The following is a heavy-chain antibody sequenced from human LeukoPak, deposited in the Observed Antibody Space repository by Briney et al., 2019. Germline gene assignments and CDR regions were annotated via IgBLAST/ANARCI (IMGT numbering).Heavy chain of an antibody. CDR1: GFTLSSYS. V-gene: IGHV3-21*01. Sequence: GGSLRLSCAASGFTLSSYSMNWVRQAPGKGLEWVSSISGGSTYIYYADSVKGRFTISRDNTKNSLYLQMNTLGVEDTAVYYCARISSNGRYYYYYPLDVWGQGTTVTVSS. D-gene: IGHD6-19*01. J-gene: IGHJ6*02. CDR2: ISGGSTYI. CDR3: ARISSNGRYYYYYPLDV.